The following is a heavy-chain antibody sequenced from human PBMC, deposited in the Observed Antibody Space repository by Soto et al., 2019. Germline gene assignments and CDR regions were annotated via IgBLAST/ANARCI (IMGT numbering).Heavy chain of an antibody. V-gene: IGHV3-23*01. CDR3: AKAQYDFWSGFIPFGGRDV. J-gene: IGHJ6*02. Sequence: EVQLLESGGDLVHPGGSLVLSCVASGFSFSNFYMTWVRQAPGKGLEWVSDISNSGHTTYYTHSVEGRFIISRDNSKNTLYLQMASLRAEDTAVYYCAKAQYDFWSGFIPFGGRDVWGQGTTVTV. D-gene: IGHD3-3*01. CDR2: ISNSGHTT. CDR1: GFSFSNFY.